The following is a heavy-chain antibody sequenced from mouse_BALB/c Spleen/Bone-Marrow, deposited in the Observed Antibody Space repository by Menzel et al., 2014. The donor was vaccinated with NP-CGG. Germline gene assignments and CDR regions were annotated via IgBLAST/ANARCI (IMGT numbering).Heavy chain of an antibody. Sequence: VQLQQSGGGLVQPGGSLKLSCAASGFTFSSYGMSWVRQTPGKRLELVATINSNGGSTYYPDSVKGRFTISRDNAKNTLYLQMSSLKSEDTAMYYCARIWAYYAMDYWGQGTSVTVSS. CDR3: ARIWAYYAMDY. J-gene: IGHJ4*01. V-gene: IGHV5-6-3*01. D-gene: IGHD4-1*01. CDR2: INSNGGST. CDR1: GFTFSSYG.